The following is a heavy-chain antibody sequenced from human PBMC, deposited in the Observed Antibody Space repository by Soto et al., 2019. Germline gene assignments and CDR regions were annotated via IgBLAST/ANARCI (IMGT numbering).Heavy chain of an antibody. CDR2: ISYDGSNK. J-gene: IGHJ6*02. D-gene: IGHD3-3*01. V-gene: IGHV3-30*18. Sequence: SLRLSCAASGFTFSSYGMHWVRQAPGTGLEWVAVISYDGSNKYYADSVKGRFTISRDNSKNTLYLQMNSLRAEDTAVYYCAKGFGVVIKTYYYYGMDVWGQGTTVTVSS. CDR3: AKGFGVVIKTYYYYGMDV. CDR1: GFTFSSYG.